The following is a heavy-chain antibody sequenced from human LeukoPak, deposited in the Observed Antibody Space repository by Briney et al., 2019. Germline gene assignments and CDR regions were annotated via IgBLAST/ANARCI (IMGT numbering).Heavy chain of an antibody. CDR3: ARELVFPKRGSWFDP. V-gene: IGHV1-2*02. CDR2: INPNSGGT. D-gene: IGHD2-21*02. J-gene: IGHJ5*02. Sequence: GASVKVSCKASGYTFTGYYMHWVRQAPGQGLEWMGWINPNSGGTNYAQKFQGRVTMTRDTSISTAYMELSRLRSDDTAVYYCARELVFPKRGSWFDPWGQGTLVTVSS. CDR1: GYTFTGYY.